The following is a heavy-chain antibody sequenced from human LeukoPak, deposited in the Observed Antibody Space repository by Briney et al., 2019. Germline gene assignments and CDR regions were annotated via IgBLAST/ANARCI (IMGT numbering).Heavy chain of an antibody. CDR2: INYSGST. D-gene: IGHD3-3*01. CDR1: GGSISSYY. CDR3: ARSLAYYDFWSGNSVFYYYYMDV. V-gene: IGHV4-59*12. J-gene: IGHJ6*03. Sequence: PSETPSLTCTVSGGSISSYYWNWVRQPPGKGLEWIGYINYSGSTKYNPSLKSRVTISVDTSKNQFSLKLSSVTAADTAVYYCARSLAYYDFWSGNSVFYYYYMDVWGKGTTVTVSS.